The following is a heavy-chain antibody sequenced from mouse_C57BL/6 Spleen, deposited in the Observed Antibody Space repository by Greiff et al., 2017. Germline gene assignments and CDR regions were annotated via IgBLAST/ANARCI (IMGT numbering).Heavy chain of an antibody. CDR1: GYTFTSYW. V-gene: IGHV1-69*01. CDR2: IDPSDSYT. CDR3: ARGLGRRDFDY. D-gene: IGHD4-1*01. J-gene: IGHJ2*01. Sequence: QVQLQQPGAELVMPGASVKLSCKASGYTFTSYWMHWVKQRPGQGLEWIGEIDPSDSYTNYNQKFKGKSTLTVDKSSSTAYMQLSSLTSEDSAVYYCARGLGRRDFDYWGQGTTRTVSS.